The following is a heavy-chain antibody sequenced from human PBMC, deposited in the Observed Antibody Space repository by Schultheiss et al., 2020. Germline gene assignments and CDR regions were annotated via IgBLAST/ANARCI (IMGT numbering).Heavy chain of an antibody. Sequence: SCAASGLTVRSNFMTWVRQSPGKGLEWLSSISGTDGIIHYADSVKGRFTISRDNSKNMVYLQVNSLTTEDTAVYYCARDRGYYYDSRGSYGFGAFDIWGQGTMVTVSS. CDR2: ISGTDGII. V-gene: IGHV3-66*02. J-gene: IGHJ3*02. CDR1: GLTVRSNF. CDR3: ARDRGYYYDSRGSYGFGAFDI. D-gene: IGHD3-22*01.